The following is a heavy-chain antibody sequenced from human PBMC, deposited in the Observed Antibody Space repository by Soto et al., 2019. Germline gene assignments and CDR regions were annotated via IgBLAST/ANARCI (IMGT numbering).Heavy chain of an antibody. CDR1: GGSISSGGYY. J-gene: IGHJ6*02. CDR2: IYYSGST. V-gene: IGHV4-31*03. D-gene: IGHD3-10*01. Sequence: PSETLSLTCTVSGGSISSGGYYWSWIRQHPGKGLEWIGYIYYSGSTYYNPSLKSRVTISVDTSKNQFSLKLSSVTAADTAVYYCARVSSLSWFGEPYYYYGMDVWGQGTTATVYS. CDR3: ARVSSLSWFGEPYYYYGMDV.